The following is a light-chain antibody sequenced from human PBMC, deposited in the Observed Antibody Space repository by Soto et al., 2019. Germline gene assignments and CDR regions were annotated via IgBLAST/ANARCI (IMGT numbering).Light chain of an antibody. V-gene: IGKV1-5*01. Sequence: DIQMTQSPSTLSASVGDRVTITCRASQSISSWLAWYQQKPGKAPKLLIFDASRLESGVPSRFSGSGSGAECNLTISSLQPDDFATYYCQQYKSYSYTYGQGTKLEI. CDR1: QSISSW. J-gene: IGKJ2*01. CDR3: QQYKSYSYT. CDR2: DAS.